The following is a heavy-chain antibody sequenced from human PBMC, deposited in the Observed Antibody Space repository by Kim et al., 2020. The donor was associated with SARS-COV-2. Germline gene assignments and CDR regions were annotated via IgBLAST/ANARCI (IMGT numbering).Heavy chain of an antibody. CDR1: GFTFNNYA. V-gene: IGHV3-23*01. J-gene: IGHJ4*02. Sequence: GGSLRLSCAASGFTFNNYAMNWVRQAPGKGLEWVSGITGRGGSTYYADSVKGRFTISRDNSKNTLYLEMNSLRVEDTAEYYCAKDQRMGTDMVPSFFDYWGQGTLLTVSS. D-gene: IGHD5-18*01. CDR3: AKDQRMGTDMVPSFFDY. CDR2: ITGRGGST.